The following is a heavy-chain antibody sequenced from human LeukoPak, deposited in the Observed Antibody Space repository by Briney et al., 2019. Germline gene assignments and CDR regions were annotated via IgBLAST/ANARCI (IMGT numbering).Heavy chain of an antibody. CDR1: GFTFSSYW. D-gene: IGHD3-9*01. CDR3: AKDIDDILTGVKIDY. V-gene: IGHV3-74*01. CDR2: IKIDGSST. Sequence: GGSLRLSCAVSGFTFSSYWMHWVRQAPGKGLVWVSRIKIDGSSTFYADSVKGRFTISRDNAKNTLYLQMTSLRAEDTALYYCAKDIDDILTGVKIDYWGQGTLVTVSS. J-gene: IGHJ4*02.